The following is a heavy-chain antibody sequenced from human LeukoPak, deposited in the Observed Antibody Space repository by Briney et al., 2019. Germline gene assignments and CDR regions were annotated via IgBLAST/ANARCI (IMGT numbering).Heavy chain of an antibody. CDR2: ISSSGSI. CDR1: GFTFSDNY. D-gene: IGHD3-22*01. V-gene: IGHV3-11*04. J-gene: IGHJ4*02. Sequence: GGSLRLSCAASGFTFSDNYMSWIRQAPGKGLEWVSYISSSGSIYYADSVKGRFTISRDNAKNSLYLQMNSLRAEDTAVYYCARAGEGSSSGYSLDYWGQGTLVTVSS. CDR3: ARAGEGSSSGYSLDY.